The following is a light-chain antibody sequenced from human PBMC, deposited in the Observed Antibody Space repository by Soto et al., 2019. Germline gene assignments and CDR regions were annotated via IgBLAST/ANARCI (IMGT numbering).Light chain of an antibody. V-gene: IGKV3-20*01. CDR1: QSVTSSY. Sequence: EIVLTQSPGTVSLSPGERATLSCRASQSVTSSYLAWYQQKPGQAPRLLIYGVSSRATGIPDRFSGSGAGTDLTLTISRLEPEDFAVYYCQQYGSSGTFGQGTKVDIK. CDR2: GVS. CDR3: QQYGSSGT. J-gene: IGKJ1*01.